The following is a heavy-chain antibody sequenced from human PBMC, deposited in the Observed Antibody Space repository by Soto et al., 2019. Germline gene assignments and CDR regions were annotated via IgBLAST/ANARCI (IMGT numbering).Heavy chain of an antibody. V-gene: IGHV4-39*07. CDR2: IYYSGST. J-gene: IGHJ4*02. Sequence: SETLSLTCTVSGGSISGSSYYWGWIRQPPGKGLEWIGSIYYSGSTHYNPSLKSRVTISVDTSKNQFSLKLTSVTAADTAVYYCARDKITGLFDYWGQGTLVTVSS. D-gene: IGHD2-8*02. CDR1: GGSISGSSYY. CDR3: ARDKITGLFDY.